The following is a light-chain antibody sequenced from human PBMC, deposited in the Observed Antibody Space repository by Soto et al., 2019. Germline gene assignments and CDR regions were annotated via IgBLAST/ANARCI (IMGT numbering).Light chain of an antibody. J-gene: IGKJ1*01. CDR1: QSVSSSY. CDR3: QQYGSSPWT. Sequence: ELVLTQSPGTLSLSPGERATLSCRASQSVSSSYLAWYQQKPGQAPRLLIYGASSRATGIPDRFIGSGSGTDFTLTISRLEPEDFAVYYCQQYGSSPWTFGQGTKVEIK. CDR2: GAS. V-gene: IGKV3-20*01.